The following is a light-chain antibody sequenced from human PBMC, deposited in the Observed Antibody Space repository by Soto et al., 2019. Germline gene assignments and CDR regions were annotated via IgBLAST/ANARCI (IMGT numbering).Light chain of an antibody. CDR2: DVS. Sequence: QSVLTQPASVTGAPGQSIAISCHGTSSDVGGYNYVSWYQHHPGKAPKLMVYDVSNRPSGVSNRFSGSKSGSTASLTISGLQAEDEADYYCSSYTSSSTYVFGTGTKVTVL. J-gene: IGLJ1*01. CDR1: SSDVGGYNY. V-gene: IGLV2-14*03. CDR3: SSYTSSSTYV.